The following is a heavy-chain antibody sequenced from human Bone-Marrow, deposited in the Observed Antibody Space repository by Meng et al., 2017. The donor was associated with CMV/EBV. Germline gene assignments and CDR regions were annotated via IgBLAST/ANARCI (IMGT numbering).Heavy chain of an antibody. V-gene: IGHV3-66*02. CDR2: IYSGDGTT. CDR1: GFNVNISY. Sequence: GGSLRLSCVASGFNVNISYMSWVRQAPGKGLEWVSVIYSGDGTTYYADSVKGRFTISRDDSKNTLYLQMNSLKAEDTAVYYCTRDRGRRSLLIWGYDFPGAFDLWGQGTMVTVSS. D-gene: IGHD3/OR15-3a*01. CDR3: TRDRGRRSLLIWGYDFPGAFDL. J-gene: IGHJ3*01.